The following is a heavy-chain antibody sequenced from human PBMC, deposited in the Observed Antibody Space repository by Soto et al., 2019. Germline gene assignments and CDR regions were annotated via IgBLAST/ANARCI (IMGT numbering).Heavy chain of an antibody. J-gene: IGHJ5*02. Sequence: ASVKVSCKASGYTFTGYYMHWVRQAPGQGLEWMGWISPNSGGTNYAQKFQGRVTMTRDTSISTAYMELSRLRSDDTAVYYCARERRIAARNRNWFDPWGQGTLVTVSS. CDR2: ISPNSGGT. D-gene: IGHD6-13*01. CDR1: GYTFTGYY. V-gene: IGHV1-2*02. CDR3: ARERRIAARNRNWFDP.